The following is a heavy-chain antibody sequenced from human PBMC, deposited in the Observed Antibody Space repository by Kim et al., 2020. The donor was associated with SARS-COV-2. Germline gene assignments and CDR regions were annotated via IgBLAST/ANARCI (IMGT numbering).Heavy chain of an antibody. V-gene: IGHV3-15*01. Sequence: TTHYAAPVEGRFTISRDNSKNTRFLHLNFLKRDDTAVYYCTTITWQRFDYWGQGVQVTVST. CDR3: TTITWQRFDY. CDR2: TT. J-gene: IGHJ4*02. D-gene: IGHD5-12*01.